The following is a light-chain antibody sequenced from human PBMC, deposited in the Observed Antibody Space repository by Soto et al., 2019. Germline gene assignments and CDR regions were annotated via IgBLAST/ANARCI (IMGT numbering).Light chain of an antibody. J-gene: IGKJ1*01. CDR1: QDISNY. Sequence: DIQMTQSPSSLSASVGDRVTITCQASQDISNYLNWYQQKPGKAPKLLIYDASNLETGVPSRFSGSGSGTDFTFTISSLQPEDIATYYCQQYDNLPLSTFGQGTKVEIK. CDR3: QQYDNLPLST. CDR2: DAS. V-gene: IGKV1-33*01.